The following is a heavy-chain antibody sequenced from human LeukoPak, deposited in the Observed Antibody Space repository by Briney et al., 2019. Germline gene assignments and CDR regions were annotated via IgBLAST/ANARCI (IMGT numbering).Heavy chain of an antibody. CDR1: GFTFSRYW. CDR2: IRDDGSDK. V-gene: IGHV3-7*05. D-gene: IGHD4-17*01. J-gene: IGHJ4*02. Sequence: GGSLRLSCAASGFTFSRYWMSWVRQAPGKGLEWVANIRDDGSDKYYVDSVKGRFTISRDNAKNSLYLQMNSLRADDTAVYYCAREVYGDNYFDYWGQGTLVTVSS. CDR3: AREVYGDNYFDY.